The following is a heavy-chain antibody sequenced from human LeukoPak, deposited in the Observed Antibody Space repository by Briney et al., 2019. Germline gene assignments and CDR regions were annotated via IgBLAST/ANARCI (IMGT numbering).Heavy chain of an antibody. CDR2: IYSGGRT. CDR3: ARDFEMGGYYYYGMDV. V-gene: IGHV3-53*01. D-gene: IGHD3-10*01. J-gene: IGHJ6*02. CDR1: GLTVRSNY. Sequence: PGGSLRLSCVASGLTVRSNYMSWVRQAPGKGLEWVSVIYSGGRTYYADAVKGRFTMSRDNSKNTVYLQMNSLTAEDTAVYYCARDFEMGGYYYYGMDVWGQGTTVTVSS.